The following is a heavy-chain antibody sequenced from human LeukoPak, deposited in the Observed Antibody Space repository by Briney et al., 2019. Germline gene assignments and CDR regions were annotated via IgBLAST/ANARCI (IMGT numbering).Heavy chain of an antibody. CDR3: ANNWNKDN. Sequence: GGSLRLSCAASGFTFSSYAMHWVRQAPGKGLEWVAVISYDGSNKYYADSVKGRFTISRDNSKNTLYLQMNSLRAEDTAVYYCANNWNKDNWGQGTLVTVSS. D-gene: IGHD1/OR15-1a*01. J-gene: IGHJ4*02. CDR2: ISYDGSNK. V-gene: IGHV3-30-3*01. CDR1: GFTFSSYA.